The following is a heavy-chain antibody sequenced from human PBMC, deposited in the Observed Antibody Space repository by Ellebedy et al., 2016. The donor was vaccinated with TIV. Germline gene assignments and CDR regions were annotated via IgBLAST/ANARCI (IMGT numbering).Heavy chain of an antibody. CDR3: ARADNISNAFDI. V-gene: IGHV1-46*01. CDR2: INPSGGST. Sequence: ASVKVSCKASGFTFTRYYIHWVRQAPGQGLEWMGIINPSGGSTTYAQKFQGRVTMTRDTSTSTVYMELSSLRSEDTAVYYCARADNISNAFDIWGQGTMVTVSS. J-gene: IGHJ3*02. CDR1: GFTFTRYY. D-gene: IGHD2/OR15-2a*01.